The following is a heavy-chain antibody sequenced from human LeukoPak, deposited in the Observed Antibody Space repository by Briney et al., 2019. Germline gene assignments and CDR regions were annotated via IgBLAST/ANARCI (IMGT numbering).Heavy chain of an antibody. CDR2: IYTSGST. J-gene: IGHJ4*02. Sequence: SETLSLTCTVSGGSISSGSYYWSWIRQPAGKGLEWIGRIYTSGSTNYNPSLKSRVTISVATSKNQFSLKLSSVTAADTAVYYCAREGYYYDSSGYYYAFDYWGQGTLVTVSS. CDR1: GGSISSGSYY. CDR3: AREGYYYDSSGYYYAFDY. D-gene: IGHD3-22*01. V-gene: IGHV4-61*02.